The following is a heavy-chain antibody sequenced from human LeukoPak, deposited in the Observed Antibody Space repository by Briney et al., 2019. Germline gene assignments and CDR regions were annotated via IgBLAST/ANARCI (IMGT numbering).Heavy chain of an antibody. D-gene: IGHD5-18*01. Sequence: PGGSLRLSCAASGFTFSSHGMSWVRQAPGKGLEWVSTISGSGDNTYYADSVKGRFTISRDNSKNTLYLQMNSLRAEDTAVYYCARWPSYGYYFDYWGQGTLVTVSS. J-gene: IGHJ4*02. CDR3: ARWPSYGYYFDY. CDR2: ISGSGDNT. V-gene: IGHV3-23*01. CDR1: GFTFSSHG.